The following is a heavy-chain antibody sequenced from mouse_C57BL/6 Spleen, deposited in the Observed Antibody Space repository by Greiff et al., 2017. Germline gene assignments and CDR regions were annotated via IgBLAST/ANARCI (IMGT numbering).Heavy chain of an antibody. CDR1: GFTFSSYG. CDR3: ARRAPFAY. V-gene: IGHV5-6*01. J-gene: IGHJ3*01. Sequence: EVQLVESGGDLVKPGGSLKLSCAASGFTFSSYGMSWVRQTPDKRLEWVATISSGGSYTYSPDSVKGRFTISRDHAKNTLYLQMSSLESEDTAMYYCARRAPFAYWGQGTLVTVSA. CDR2: ISSGGSYT.